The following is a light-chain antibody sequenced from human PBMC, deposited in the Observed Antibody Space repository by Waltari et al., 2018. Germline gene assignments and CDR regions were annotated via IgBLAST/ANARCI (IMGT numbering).Light chain of an antibody. Sequence: AIRITQSPSSLSASTGDRVTITCRARKGISTYLAWYQQKPGKAPKVLIYASSTLQSGIPSRFSGSGSGTDFTLTISCLQSEDFAIYYCQQYYSNPATFGQGTKVEIK. CDR1: KGISTY. CDR2: ASS. CDR3: QQYYSNPAT. V-gene: IGKV1-8*01. J-gene: IGKJ1*01.